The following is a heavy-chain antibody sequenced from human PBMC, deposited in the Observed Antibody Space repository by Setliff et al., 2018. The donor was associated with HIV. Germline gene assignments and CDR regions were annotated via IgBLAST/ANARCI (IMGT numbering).Heavy chain of an antibody. V-gene: IGHV4-39*02. Sequence: LSLTCSVSGDSLSSGSYFWGWIRQTPGKGLGWIGSIYYTGFAYYNPSLKSRVTISLDTSKTHFFLNLTSVTDADTAVYFCTREGRGDPAMATTRIDYWGQGKLVTVSS. J-gene: IGHJ4*02. D-gene: IGHD1-1*01. CDR2: IYYTGFA. CDR1: GDSLSSGSYF. CDR3: TREGRGDPAMATTRIDY.